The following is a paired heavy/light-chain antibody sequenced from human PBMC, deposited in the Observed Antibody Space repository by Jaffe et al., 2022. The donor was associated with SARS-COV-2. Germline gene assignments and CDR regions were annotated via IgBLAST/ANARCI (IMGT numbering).Heavy chain of an antibody. D-gene: IGHD6-13*01. CDR3: AKDGYSSSWYGPLLGYYMDV. V-gene: IGHV3-30*04. CDR2: ISYDGSNK. J-gene: IGHJ6*03. CDR1: GFTFSSYA. Sequence: QVQLVESGGGVVQPGRSLRLSCAASGFTFSSYAMHWVRQAPGKGLEWVAVISYDGSNKYYADSVKGRFTISRDNSKNTLYLQMNSLRAEDTAVYYCAKDGYSSSWYGPLLGYYMDVWGKGTTVTVSS.
Light chain of an antibody. J-gene: IGLJ2*01. CDR2: EGS. CDR1: SSDVGSYNL. CDR3: CSYAGSSSVV. V-gene: IGLV2-23*01. Sequence: QSALTQPASVSGSPGQSITISCTGTSSDVGSYNLVSWYQQHPGKAPKLMIYEGSKRPSGVSNRFSGSKSGNTASLTISGLQAEDEADYYCCSYAGSSSVVFGGGTKLTVL.